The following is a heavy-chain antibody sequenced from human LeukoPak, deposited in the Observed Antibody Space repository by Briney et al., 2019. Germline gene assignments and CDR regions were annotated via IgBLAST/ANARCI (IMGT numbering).Heavy chain of an antibody. V-gene: IGHV1-46*03. J-gene: IGHJ3*02. CDR3: AREYYDSSGYYSDAFDI. D-gene: IGHD3-22*01. Sequence: ASVKVSCKASGYTFTSYYMHWVRQAPGQGLEWMGIISPSGGSTSYAQKFQGRVTMTRDTSTSTVYMELSSLRSEDTAEYYCAREYYDSSGYYSDAFDIWGQGTMVTVSS. CDR1: GYTFTSYY. CDR2: ISPSGGST.